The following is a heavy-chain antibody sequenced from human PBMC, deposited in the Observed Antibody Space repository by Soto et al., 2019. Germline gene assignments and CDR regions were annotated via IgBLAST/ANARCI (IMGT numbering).Heavy chain of an antibody. Sequence: GGSLRLSCTASGFTLSGYSMHWVRQAPGMGLGWVSSITSSSSYIYYADSVKGRFTISRDNAKNSLYLQMNSLRAEDTAVYYCARASGYACDYWGQGTLVTVSS. D-gene: IGHD5-12*01. V-gene: IGHV3-21*01. CDR2: ITSSSSYI. CDR1: GFTLSGYS. CDR3: ARASGYACDY. J-gene: IGHJ4*02.